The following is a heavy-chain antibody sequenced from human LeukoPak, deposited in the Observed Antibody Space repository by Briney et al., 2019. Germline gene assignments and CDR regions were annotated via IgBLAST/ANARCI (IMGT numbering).Heavy chain of an antibody. J-gene: IGHJ1*01. CDR1: GGSISSGGYY. CDR2: IYHSGST. Sequence: SETLSLTCTVSGGSISSGGYYWSWIRQPPGKGLEWIGYIYHSGSTYYNPSLKSRVTISVDRSKNQFSLKLSSVTAADTAVYYCATLFHYYDSSGYYYEYFQHWGQGTLVTVSS. V-gene: IGHV4-30-2*01. D-gene: IGHD3-22*01. CDR3: ATLFHYYDSSGYYYEYFQH.